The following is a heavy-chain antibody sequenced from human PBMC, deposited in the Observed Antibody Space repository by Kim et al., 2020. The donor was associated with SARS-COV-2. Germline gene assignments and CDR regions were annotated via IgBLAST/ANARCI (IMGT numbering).Heavy chain of an antibody. J-gene: IGHJ4*02. V-gene: IGHV4-34*01. CDR2: INHSGSI. CDR3: ARVGEDGTAMEKYYFDY. Sequence: SETLSLTCAVYCGSVSGYYWRWIRQPPGKGLEWIGEINHSGSINYNPSHNSRVTISVDTSKNHFSLKLSSVTAAATAVHYCARVGEDGTAMEKYYFDYWRQVTLVTVSA. D-gene: IGHD5-18*01. CDR1: CGSVSGYY.